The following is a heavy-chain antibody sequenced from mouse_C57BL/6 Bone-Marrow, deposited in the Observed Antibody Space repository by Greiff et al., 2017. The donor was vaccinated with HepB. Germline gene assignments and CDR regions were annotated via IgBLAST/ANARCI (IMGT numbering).Heavy chain of an antibody. Sequence: EVQRVESGGGLVQPGGSLKLSCAASGFTFSDYGMAWVRQAPRKGPEWVAFISNLAYSIYYADTVSGRFSISRANAKNTLYLQMSRLRSEDTAMYYCARLYDGYYFDYWGQGTTLTVSS. CDR1: GFTFSDYG. CDR3: ARLYDGYYFDY. D-gene: IGHD2-14*01. CDR2: ISNLAYSI. J-gene: IGHJ2*01. V-gene: IGHV5-15*01.